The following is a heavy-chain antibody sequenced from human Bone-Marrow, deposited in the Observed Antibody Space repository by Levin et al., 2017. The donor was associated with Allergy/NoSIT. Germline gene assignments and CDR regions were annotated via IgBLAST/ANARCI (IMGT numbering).Heavy chain of an antibody. CDR2: ISYDGSNK. CDR3: AKVLFDIVVVPAAYYYYYGMDV. V-gene: IGHV3-30*18. D-gene: IGHD2-2*01. Sequence: SCAASGFTFSSYGMHWVRQAPGKGLEWVAVISYDGSNKYYADSVKGRFTISRDNSKNTLYLQMNSLRAEDTAVYYCAKVLFDIVVVPAAYYYYYGMDVWGQGTTVTVSS. CDR1: GFTFSSYG. J-gene: IGHJ6*02.